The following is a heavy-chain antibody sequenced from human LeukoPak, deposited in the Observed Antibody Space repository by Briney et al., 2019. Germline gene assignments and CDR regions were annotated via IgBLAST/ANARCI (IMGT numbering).Heavy chain of an antibody. CDR1: GFSLSTSGVG. CDR2: IYWNDDK. V-gene: IGHV2-5*01. D-gene: IGHD4-11*01. Sequence: SGPTLVNPTQTLTLTCTFSGFSLSTSGVGVGWIRQPPGKALEWLALIYWNDDKRYSPSLKSRLTITKDTSKNQVVLTMTNMDPVDTATYYCAHKKPNDYSNYRPPKFDYWGQGTMVTVSS. CDR3: AHKKPNDYSNYRPPKFDY. J-gene: IGHJ3*01.